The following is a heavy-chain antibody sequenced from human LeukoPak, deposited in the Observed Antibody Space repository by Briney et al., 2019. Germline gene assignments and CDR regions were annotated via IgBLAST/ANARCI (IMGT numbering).Heavy chain of an antibody. Sequence: GASVKVSCKASGYTFTGYYMHWVRQAPGQGLGWMGWINPNSGGTNYAQKFQGRVTMTRDTSISTAYMELSRLRSDDTAVYYCARCTAMVYYYYYYGMDVWGQGTTVTVSS. CDR2: INPNSGGT. V-gene: IGHV1-2*02. CDR1: GYTFTGYY. CDR3: ARCTAMVYYYYYYGMDV. J-gene: IGHJ6*02. D-gene: IGHD5-18*01.